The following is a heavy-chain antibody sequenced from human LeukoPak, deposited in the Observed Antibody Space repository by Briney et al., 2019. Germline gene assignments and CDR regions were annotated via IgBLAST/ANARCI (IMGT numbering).Heavy chain of an antibody. CDR1: GYSFTSYW. J-gene: IGHJ3*02. D-gene: IGHD3-22*01. CDR2: IYPGDSDT. Sequence: GESLKISCKGSGYSFTSYWIGWVRQMPGKGLEWMGIIYPGDSDTRYSPSFQGQVTISADKSISTAYLQWSSLKASDTAMYYCARTYDCSGYDGTGAFDIWGQGTMVTVSS. V-gene: IGHV5-51*01. CDR3: ARTYDCSGYDGTGAFDI.